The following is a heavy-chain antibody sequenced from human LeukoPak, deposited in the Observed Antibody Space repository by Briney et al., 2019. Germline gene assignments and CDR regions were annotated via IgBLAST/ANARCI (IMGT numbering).Heavy chain of an antibody. Sequence: PSETLSLTCAVYGGSFSGYYWSWIRQPPGKWLEWIGEINHSGSTNYNPSLKSRVTISVDTSKNQFSLKLSSVTAADTAVYYCVRRKRGYSDYWGQGTLVTVSS. D-gene: IGHD3-22*01. CDR1: GGSFSGYY. V-gene: IGHV4-34*01. CDR3: VRRKRGYSDY. J-gene: IGHJ4*02. CDR2: INHSGST.